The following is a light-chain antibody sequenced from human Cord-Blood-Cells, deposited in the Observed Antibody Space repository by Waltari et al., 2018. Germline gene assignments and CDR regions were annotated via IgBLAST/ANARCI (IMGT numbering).Light chain of an antibody. CDR1: SSDGGGYNY. CDR3: CSYAGSYTYV. CDR2: DVS. V-gene: IGLV2-11*01. Sequence: QSALTQPRSVSGSPGQSVTLSCPGTSSDGGGYNYVSWYQQHPGKAPKLMIYDVSKRPSGVPDRFSGSKSGNTASLTISGLQAEDEADYYCCSYAGSYTYVFGTGTKVTVL. J-gene: IGLJ1*01.